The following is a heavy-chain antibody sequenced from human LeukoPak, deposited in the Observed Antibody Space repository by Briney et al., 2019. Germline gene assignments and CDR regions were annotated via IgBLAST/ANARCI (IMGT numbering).Heavy chain of an antibody. Sequence: PGGSLRLSCAASGFTFSSYSMNWVRQAPGKGLEWVSSISSSSSYKYYADSVKGRFTISGDNAKNSLYLQMNSLRAEDTAVYYCARSSLDCSSTSCYVRGDAFDIWGQGTMVTVSS. CDR2: ISSSSSYK. CDR3: ARSSLDCSSTSCYVRGDAFDI. D-gene: IGHD2-2*01. CDR1: GFTFSSYS. V-gene: IGHV3-21*01. J-gene: IGHJ3*02.